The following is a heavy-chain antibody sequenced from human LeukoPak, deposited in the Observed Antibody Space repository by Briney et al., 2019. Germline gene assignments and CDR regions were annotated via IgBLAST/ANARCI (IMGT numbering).Heavy chain of an antibody. D-gene: IGHD6-13*01. V-gene: IGHV3-23*01. Sequence: PGGSLRLSCAASGITFSSHAMSWVRQAPGKGLEWVSVISGSGGSTDYADSVKGRFTISRDNSKNTLYLQMNSLRADDTAVYYCAKDWGRYSSSWYYFDYWGQGTLVTVSP. J-gene: IGHJ4*02. CDR1: GITFSSHA. CDR2: ISGSGGST. CDR3: AKDWGRYSSSWYYFDY.